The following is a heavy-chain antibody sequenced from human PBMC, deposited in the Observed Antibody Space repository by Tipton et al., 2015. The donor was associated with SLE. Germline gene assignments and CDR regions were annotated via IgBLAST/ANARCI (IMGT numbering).Heavy chain of an antibody. Sequence: TLSLTCTVSGGSISSYHWRWIRQPPGEGLGWTGYIYYSGSTNYNPTLKRRVTISVDTSKNQFSLKLSSVTAADTAVYYCARENPGITMVQPNSGWFDPWGQGTLVTVSS. CDR2: IYYSGST. J-gene: IGHJ5*02. CDR3: ARENPGITMVQPNSGWFDP. V-gene: IGHV4-59*12. D-gene: IGHD3-10*01. CDR1: GGSISSYH.